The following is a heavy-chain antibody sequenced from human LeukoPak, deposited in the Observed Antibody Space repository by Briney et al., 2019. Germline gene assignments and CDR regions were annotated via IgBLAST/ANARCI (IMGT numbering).Heavy chain of an antibody. Sequence: GGSLRLSCAASGFTFSSYSMNWVRQAPGKGLEWVSSISSSSSYIYYADSVKGRFIISRDNAKNSLYLQMNSLRAEDTAVYYCARADSGYPDYWGQGTLVTVSS. CDR2: ISSSSSYI. D-gene: IGHD5-12*01. CDR3: ARADSGYPDY. V-gene: IGHV3-21*01. J-gene: IGHJ4*02. CDR1: GFTFSSYS.